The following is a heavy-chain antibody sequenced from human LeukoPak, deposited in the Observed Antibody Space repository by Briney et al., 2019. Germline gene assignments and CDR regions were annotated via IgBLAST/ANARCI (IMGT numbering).Heavy chain of an antibody. CDR1: GLTFSSYG. Sequence: GGSLRLSCAASGLTFSSYGMHWVRQAPGKGLVWVARMSGDASSTDYADSVKGRFTISRDYAKNTLYLQMDSLRVEDTAMYYCAKDHSPGWFDPWGQGTLVTVSS. CDR3: AKDHSPGWFDP. J-gene: IGHJ5*02. V-gene: IGHV3-74*01. D-gene: IGHD5-18*01. CDR2: MSGDASST.